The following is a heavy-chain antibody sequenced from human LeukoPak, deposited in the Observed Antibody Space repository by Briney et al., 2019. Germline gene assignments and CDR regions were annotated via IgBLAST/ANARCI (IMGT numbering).Heavy chain of an antibody. CDR2: IKSKTDGGTT. CDR1: GFTFSSYE. J-gene: IGHJ4*02. CDR3: TTYYDFWSGYYDFDY. Sequence: GGSLRLSCAASGFTFSSYEMNWVRQAPGKGLEWVGRIKSKTDGGTTDYAAPVKGRFTISRDDSKNTLYLQMNSLKTEDTAVYYCTTYYDFWSGYYDFDYWGQGTLVTVSS. V-gene: IGHV3-15*01. D-gene: IGHD3-3*01.